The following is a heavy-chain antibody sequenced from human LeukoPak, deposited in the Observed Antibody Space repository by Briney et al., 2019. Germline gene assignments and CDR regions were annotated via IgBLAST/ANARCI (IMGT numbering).Heavy chain of an antibody. V-gene: IGHV1-2*02. Sequence: ASVTVSCKASGYTFPGHHIHWVRQAPGQGLEWMGWINPKNGGTNYAQKFQGRVTMTRDTSINTAFMELSRLNSDDTAVYFCARDGYGGNSFDYWGQGTQVTVSS. CDR1: GYTFPGHH. CDR2: INPKNGGT. CDR3: ARDGYGGNSFDY. D-gene: IGHD4-23*01. J-gene: IGHJ4*02.